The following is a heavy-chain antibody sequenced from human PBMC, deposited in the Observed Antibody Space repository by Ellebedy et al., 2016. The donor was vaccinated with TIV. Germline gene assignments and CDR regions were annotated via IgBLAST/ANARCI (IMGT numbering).Heavy chain of an antibody. Sequence: GESLKISCETSGYTFTNYWIAWVRQLPGKGLEWMGFIYPGDSDTRYRTSFQGQVTISSDKSTNTAYLQWSSLKASDTAIYFCARLRDALADELDYWGQGTVVTVSS. D-gene: IGHD6-19*01. V-gene: IGHV5-51*01. CDR1: GYTFTNYW. CDR3: ARLRDALADELDY. J-gene: IGHJ4*02. CDR2: IYPGDSDT.